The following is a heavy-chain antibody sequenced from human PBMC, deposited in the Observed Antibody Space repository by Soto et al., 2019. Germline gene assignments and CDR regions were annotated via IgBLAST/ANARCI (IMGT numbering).Heavy chain of an antibody. J-gene: IGHJ4*02. Sequence: EVQLVESGGGLVQPGGSLRLSCAASGFTLSSYWMHWVRQAPGKGLVWISRINIDGSSTSYADSVKGRFTISRDNAKNTLYLQVNSLRAEETAVYYCAISRDGYNFVGDCWGQGTLVTVSS. V-gene: IGHV3-74*01. CDR3: AISRDGYNFVGDC. CDR2: INIDGSST. CDR1: GFTLSSYW. D-gene: IGHD5-12*01.